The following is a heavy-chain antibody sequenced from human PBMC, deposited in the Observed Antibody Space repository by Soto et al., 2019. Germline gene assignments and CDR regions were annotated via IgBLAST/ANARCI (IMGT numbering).Heavy chain of an antibody. CDR2: INHSGST. Sequence: SETLSLTCAVYGGSFSGYYWSWIRQPPGKGLEWIGEINHSGSTNYNPSLKSRVTISVDTSKNQFSLKLSSVTAADTAVYYCARGPRARHPILVATIRGPFDYWGQGTLVTVSS. J-gene: IGHJ4*02. CDR3: ARGPRARHPILVATIRGPFDY. V-gene: IGHV4-34*01. CDR1: GGSFSGYY. D-gene: IGHD5-12*01.